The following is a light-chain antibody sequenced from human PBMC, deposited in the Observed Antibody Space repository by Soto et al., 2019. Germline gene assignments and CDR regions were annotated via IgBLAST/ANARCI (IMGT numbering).Light chain of an antibody. CDR1: QSVRNSL. Sequence: IVLTQSLGTLSLYPGERATLSCMASQSVRNSLLAWYQQKPGQAPRLPIYGASSRATGIPDRFSGSGSGTDFTLTISRLEPEDFAVYYCQQYGSSRTFGQGTKVDIK. V-gene: IGKV3-20*01. CDR2: GAS. CDR3: QQYGSSRT. J-gene: IGKJ1*01.